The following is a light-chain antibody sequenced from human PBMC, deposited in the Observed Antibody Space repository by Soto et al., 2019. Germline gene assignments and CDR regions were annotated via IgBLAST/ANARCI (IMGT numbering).Light chain of an antibody. CDR1: RSDIGAYNS. J-gene: IGLJ2*01. Sequence: QSALTQPASVSGSPGQSITISCTGTRSDIGAYNSVSWYQQHPGKAPNLMLYDVNIRPSGVSNRFSGSKSGNTASLTISGLQAEDEADYYCTSWTTSTTMIFGGGTKLTVL. V-gene: IGLV2-14*03. CDR3: TSWTTSTTMI. CDR2: DVN.